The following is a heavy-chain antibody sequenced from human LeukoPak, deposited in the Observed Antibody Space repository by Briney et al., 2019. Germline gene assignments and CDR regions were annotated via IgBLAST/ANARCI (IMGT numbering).Heavy chain of an antibody. CDR2: MNPNSGNT. J-gene: IGHJ6*03. V-gene: IGHV1-8*02. CDR3: ARARVRYCSSTSCRPARHYYYYYMDV. CDR1: GYTFTSYA. D-gene: IGHD2-2*01. Sequence: ASVKVSCKASGYTFTSYAMNWVRQAPGQGLEWMGWMNPNSGNTGYAQKFQGRVTMTRNTSISTAYMELSSLRSEDTAVYYCARARVRYCSSTSCRPARHYYYYYMDVWGKGTTVTISS.